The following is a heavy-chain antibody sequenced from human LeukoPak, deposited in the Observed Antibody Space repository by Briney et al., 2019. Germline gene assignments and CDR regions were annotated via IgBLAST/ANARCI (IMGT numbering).Heavy chain of an antibody. D-gene: IGHD6-19*01. J-gene: IGHJ4*02. CDR2: IYYDGNT. Sequence: AETLSLTCTVSGGSISSFYWTWLRQPPPKRLDWLGYIYYDGNTTYHPSLRSRVTISVDTSKNQFSLSLCSVTAADTAVYHCARGGWSLDSWGQGTLVTVSS. CDR3: ARGGWSLDS. CDR1: GGSISSFY. V-gene: IGHV4-59*01.